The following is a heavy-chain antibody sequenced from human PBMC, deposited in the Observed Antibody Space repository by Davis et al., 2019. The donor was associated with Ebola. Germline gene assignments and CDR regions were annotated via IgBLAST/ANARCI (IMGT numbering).Heavy chain of an antibody. D-gene: IGHD6-25*01. CDR1: GFTFSSYS. CDR3: AIHPSGY. CDR2: ISSSSSYI. J-gene: IGHJ4*02. V-gene: IGHV3-21*04. Sequence: PGGSLRLSCAASGFTFSSYSMNWVRQAPGKGLEWVSSISSSSSYIHYADSVKGRFTISRDNAKNSLYLQMNSLRAEDTAVYYCAIHPSGYWGQGTLVTVSS.